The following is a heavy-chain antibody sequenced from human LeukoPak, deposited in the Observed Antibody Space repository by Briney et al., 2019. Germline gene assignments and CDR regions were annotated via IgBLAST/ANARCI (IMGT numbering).Heavy chain of an antibody. CDR3: AKDLTPDGLYELDS. Sequence: GGSLGPSCEASGFSFSIYAMNWVRQAPGKGLEWVSLIIGNGRDIRYADSVKGRFTISRDNSKNILYLQMNSLRAEDTAVYFCAKDLTPDGLYELDSWGQGTLVTVSS. CDR2: IIGNGRDI. CDR1: GFSFSIYA. V-gene: IGHV3-23*01. J-gene: IGHJ4*02. D-gene: IGHD5/OR15-5a*01.